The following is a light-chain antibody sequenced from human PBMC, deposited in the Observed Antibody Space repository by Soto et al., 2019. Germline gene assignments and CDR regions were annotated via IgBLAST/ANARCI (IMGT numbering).Light chain of an antibody. CDR1: QSISDW. CDR2: RAS. CDR3: QQYNGYSRA. J-gene: IGKJ1*01. Sequence: DIQMTQSPSTLSASIGDRVTITCRASQSISDWLAWYQQKPGKAPKLLIYRASNLGSGVPSRFSGSGSGTEFTLTISSLQPDDFATYYCQQYNGYSRAFGQGTKVEIK. V-gene: IGKV1-5*03.